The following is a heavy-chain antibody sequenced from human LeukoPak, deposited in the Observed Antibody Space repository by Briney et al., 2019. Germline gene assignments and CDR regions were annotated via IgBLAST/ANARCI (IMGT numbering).Heavy chain of an antibody. CDR3: ARGGFYDFWGGYRIVFFDM. CDR1: GGSISSYY. J-gene: IGHJ3*02. CDR2: IYTSGST. D-gene: IGHD3-3*01. V-gene: IGHV4-4*07. Sequence: PSETLSLTCTVSGGSISSYYWSWLRQPAGKGLEWIGRIYTSGSTNYNPSLKSRVTMSVDTSKNQFSLTLSSVTAADTAVYYCARGGFYDFWGGYRIVFFDMGGQGTLVTVSS.